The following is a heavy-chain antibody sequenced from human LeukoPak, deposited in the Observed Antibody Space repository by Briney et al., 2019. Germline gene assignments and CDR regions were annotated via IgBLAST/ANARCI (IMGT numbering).Heavy chain of an antibody. CDR1: GFTFSSYS. J-gene: IGHJ4*02. D-gene: IGHD3-9*01. CDR3: ARGTPYYDILTGYLYYFDY. V-gene: IGHV3-21*01. CDR2: ISSSSSYI. Sequence: SGGSLRLSCAASGFTFSSYSMNWVRQAPGKGLEWASSISSSSSYIYYADSVKGRFTISRDNAKNSLYLQMNSLRAEDTAVYYCARGTPYYDILTGYLYYFDYWGQGTLVTVSS.